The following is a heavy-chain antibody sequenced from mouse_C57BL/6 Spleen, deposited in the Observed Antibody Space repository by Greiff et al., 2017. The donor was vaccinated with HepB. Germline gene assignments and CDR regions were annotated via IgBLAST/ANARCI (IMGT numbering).Heavy chain of an antibody. CDR1: GYSFTGYY. Sequence: VQLQQSGPELVKPGASVKISCKASGYSFTGYYMHGVKQSHGNILDWIGYIYPYNGVSSYNQKFKGKATLTVDKSSSTAYMELRSLTSEDSAVYYCARGWYYYGSSYDWYFDVWGTGTTVTVSS. J-gene: IGHJ1*03. D-gene: IGHD1-1*01. CDR3: ARGWYYYGSSYDWYFDV. CDR2: IYPYNGVS. V-gene: IGHV1-31*01.